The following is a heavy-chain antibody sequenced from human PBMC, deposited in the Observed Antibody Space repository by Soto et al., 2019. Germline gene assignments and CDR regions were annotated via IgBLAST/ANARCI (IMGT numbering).Heavy chain of an antibody. J-gene: IGHJ4*01. Sequence: SVKVSSKASVYTFTNSGTGWVLPAPVQGLEWMGWISAYNGNTNYAQKLQGRVTMTTDTSTSTAYMELRRLRSDDTAVYYCASDRVAGTYFGYWG. CDR1: VYTFTNSG. D-gene: IGHD6-19*01. CDR2: ISAYNGNT. V-gene: IGHV1-18*04. CDR3: ASDRVAGTYFGY.